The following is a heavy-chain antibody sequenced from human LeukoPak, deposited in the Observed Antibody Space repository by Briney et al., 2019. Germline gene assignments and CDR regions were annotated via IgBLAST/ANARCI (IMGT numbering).Heavy chain of an antibody. CDR2: TSTSSTYI. CDR3: ARSFYPVGYCSSTSCNNYFDY. D-gene: IGHD2-2*02. Sequence: PGGSLRLSCAASGFTFSSYSMHWVRQAPEKGLEWVSSTSTSSTYIYYADSVEGRFTISRDNAKNSLYLQMNSLRAEDTAVYYCARSFYPVGYCSSTSCNNYFDYWGQGTLVTVSS. V-gene: IGHV3-21*01. J-gene: IGHJ4*02. CDR1: GFTFSSYS.